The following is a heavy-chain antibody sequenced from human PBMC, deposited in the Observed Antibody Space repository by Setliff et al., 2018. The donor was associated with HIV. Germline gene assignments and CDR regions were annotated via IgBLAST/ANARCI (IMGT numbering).Heavy chain of an antibody. CDR3: VRDDSNGPNSLDP. Sequence: GGSLRLSCAASGFNFNNHAMHWVRQAPGKGPECVAAISDDGSAKYYGDSVKGRFTISRDNSKDTLYLDLNSLRSEDTAVYYCVRDDSNGPNSLDPWGQGTLVTVSS. CDR2: ISDDGSAK. J-gene: IGHJ5*02. CDR1: GFNFNNHA. D-gene: IGHD2-8*01. V-gene: IGHV3-30*04.